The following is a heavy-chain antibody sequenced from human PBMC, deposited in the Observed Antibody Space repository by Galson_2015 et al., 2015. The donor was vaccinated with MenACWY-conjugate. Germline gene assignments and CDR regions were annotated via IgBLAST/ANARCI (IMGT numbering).Heavy chain of an antibody. J-gene: IGHJ1*01. D-gene: IGHD4-11*01. CDR1: GFTVSRYW. CDR3: ARVDYNANGNVY. V-gene: IGHV3-7*03. Sequence: SLRLSCAASGFTVSRYWMTWVRQAPGKGLEWVANINQDGSDKSYVDFVKGRFAISKDNAKNSMFLQMNRLTAEDTAVYYCARVDYNANGNVYWGQGTLVTVSS. CDR2: INQDGSDK.